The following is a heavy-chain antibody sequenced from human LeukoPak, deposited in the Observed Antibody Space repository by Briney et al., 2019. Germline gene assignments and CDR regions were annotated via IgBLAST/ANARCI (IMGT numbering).Heavy chain of an antibody. J-gene: IGHJ4*02. V-gene: IGHV1-18*04. Sequence: GASVKVSCKASGYTFTSYGISWVRQAPGQGLKWMGWISAYNGNTDYAQKFQGRVTMTTDTSTSTAYMELRSLRSDDTAVYYCARIPPGYSGYELDYWGQGTLVTVSS. CDR1: GYTFTSYG. D-gene: IGHD5-12*01. CDR3: ARIPPGYSGYELDY. CDR2: ISAYNGNT.